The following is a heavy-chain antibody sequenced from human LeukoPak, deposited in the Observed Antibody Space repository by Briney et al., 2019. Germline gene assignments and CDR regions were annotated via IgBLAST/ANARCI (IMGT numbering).Heavy chain of an antibody. CDR3: ARQTGSGLFILP. Sequence: SETLSLTCTVSGYSISSGYYWGWIRQPPGKGLEWIGSIYYSGNTYYNASLKSQVSISIGTSKNQFSLRLTSVTAADTAVYYCARQTGSGLFILPGGQGTLVTVSS. CDR1: GYSISSGYY. CDR2: IYYSGNT. V-gene: IGHV4-38-2*02. D-gene: IGHD3/OR15-3a*01. J-gene: IGHJ4*02.